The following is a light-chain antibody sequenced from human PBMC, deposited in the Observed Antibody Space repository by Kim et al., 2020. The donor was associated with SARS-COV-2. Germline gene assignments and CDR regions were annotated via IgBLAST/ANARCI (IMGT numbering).Light chain of an antibody. V-gene: IGLV6-57*01. CDR1: SGSIASNY. CDR2: EDN. J-gene: IGLJ3*02. CDR3: QSYDSSLWV. Sequence: GKTVTISCPGSSGSIASNYVQWYQQRPGSSPTTVIYEDNQRPSGVPDRFSGSIDSSSNSASLTISGLKTEDEADYYCQSYDSSLWVFGGGTQLTVL.